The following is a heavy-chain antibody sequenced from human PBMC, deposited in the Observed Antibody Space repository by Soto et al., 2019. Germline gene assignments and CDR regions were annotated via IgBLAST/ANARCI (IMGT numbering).Heavy chain of an antibody. CDR3: ARDTTLAYDWAFDN. Sequence: PGESLKISCQGSGYSFTSYWISWVRQMPGKGLELMGRMDPSDSYTNYSPSFQGHVTISADKSIRTAYLQWSSLKASDTAMYYCARDTTLAYDWAFDNVGEGTM. D-gene: IGHD5-12*01. J-gene: IGHJ3*02. V-gene: IGHV5-10-1*01. CDR2: MDPSDSYT. CDR1: GYSFTSYW.